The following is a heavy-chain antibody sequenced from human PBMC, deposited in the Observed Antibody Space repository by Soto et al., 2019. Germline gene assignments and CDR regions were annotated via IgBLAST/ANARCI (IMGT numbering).Heavy chain of an antibody. CDR2: ISYDGSNK. Sequence: QVQLVESGGGVVQPGRSLRLSCAASGFTFSSYGMHWVRQAPGKGLEWVAVISYDGSNKYYADSVKGRFTISRDNSKNTLYLQMNSLRAEDTAVYYCAKDLLSSSSTWGQGILVTVSS. J-gene: IGHJ1*01. CDR1: GFTFSSYG. CDR3: AKDLLSSSST. V-gene: IGHV3-30*18.